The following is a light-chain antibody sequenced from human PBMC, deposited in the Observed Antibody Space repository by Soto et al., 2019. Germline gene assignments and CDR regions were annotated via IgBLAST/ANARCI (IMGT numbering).Light chain of an antibody. J-gene: IGKJ5*01. CDR3: QQYDNLIT. CDR1: QDISNY. CDR2: DAS. V-gene: IGKV1-33*01. Sequence: DIQMTQSPSSLSASVGDRVTITCQASQDISNYLNWYQHKPGKAPKLLIYDASNLETGVPSRFSGSGSGTDFTFTISSLQPEDIATYYCQQYDNLITFGQGKRLEIK.